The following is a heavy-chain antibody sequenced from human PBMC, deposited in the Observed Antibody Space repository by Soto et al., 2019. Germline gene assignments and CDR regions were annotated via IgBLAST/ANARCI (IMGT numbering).Heavy chain of an antibody. V-gene: IGHV3-33*01. CDR2: IWYDGDNK. CDR1: GFPFSTYG. Sequence: QVQLVESGGGVVQPGRSLRLSCAGSGFPFSTYGMHWVRQAPGKGLEWVAAIWYDGDNKYYADSVKGRFTISRDNSKNTLSLQMNSLRAEDTAMYYCARDKGGYSYEYWGQGTLVTVSS. D-gene: IGHD5-18*01. CDR3: ARDKGGYSYEY. J-gene: IGHJ4*02.